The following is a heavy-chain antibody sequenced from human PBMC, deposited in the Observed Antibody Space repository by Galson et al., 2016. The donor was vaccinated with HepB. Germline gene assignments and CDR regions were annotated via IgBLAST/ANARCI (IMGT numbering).Heavy chain of an antibody. CDR3: GKHGGFDY. CDR2: LYTRSGT. J-gene: IGHJ4*02. CDR1: GFTVSSNY. Sequence: SLRLSCAASGFTVSSNYMSWVRQTPGKGLEWVSSLYTRSGTYYADFVKGRFTISKDNSKNTLYLYMNNLTAGDTAIYYCGKHGGFDYWGQGALVTVSS. V-gene: IGHV3-53*01. D-gene: IGHD3-16*01.